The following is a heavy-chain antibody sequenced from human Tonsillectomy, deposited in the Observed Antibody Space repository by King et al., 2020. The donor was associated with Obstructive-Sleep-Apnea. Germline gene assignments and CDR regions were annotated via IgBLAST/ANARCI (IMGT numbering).Heavy chain of an antibody. Sequence: EVQLVESGGGLVQPGGSLRLSCAASGFTFSSYSMNWVRQAPGKGLEWVSYISSSSSTIYYADSVKGRFTISRDNAKNSLYLQMNSLRAEDTAVYYCARGEDSWYPYYYYGMDVWGQGTTVTVSS. CDR2: ISSSSSTI. CDR1: GFTFSSYS. CDR3: ARGEDSWYPYYYYGMDV. V-gene: IGHV3-48*04. J-gene: IGHJ6*02. D-gene: IGHD6-13*01.